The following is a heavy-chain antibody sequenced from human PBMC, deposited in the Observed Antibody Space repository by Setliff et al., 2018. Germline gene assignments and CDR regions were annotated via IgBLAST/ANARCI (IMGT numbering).Heavy chain of an antibody. CDR1: GGSLNTYY. CDR2: INTSGTT. CDR3: AGGLPGDYDFNCFDT. V-gene: IGHV4-4*07. Sequence: SETLSLTCTVSGGSLNTYYWSWIRQPAGKELEWIGRINTSGTTRYNPSLRSRATLSVDESTNRFSLNLNSVTAADTAVYYCAGGLPGDYDFNCFDTRGQGALVTVSS. J-gene: IGHJ5*02. D-gene: IGHD3-3*01.